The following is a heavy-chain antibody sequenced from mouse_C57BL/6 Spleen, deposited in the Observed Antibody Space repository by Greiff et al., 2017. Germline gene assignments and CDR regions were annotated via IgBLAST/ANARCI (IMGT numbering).Heavy chain of an antibody. CDR2: IAPSDSDT. CDR3: ARNIYYGSSGDYYAMDY. CDR1: GYTFTRYW. D-gene: IGHD1-1*01. V-gene: IGHV1-69*01. J-gene: IGHJ4*01. Sequence: QVQLQQPGAELVMPGASVKLSCKASGYTFTRYWMHWVKQRPGQGLEWIGGIAPSDSDTNYNQKFKGKSTLTVDKSSSTAYMQLSSLTSEDSAVYYCARNIYYGSSGDYYAMDYWGQGTSVTVSS.